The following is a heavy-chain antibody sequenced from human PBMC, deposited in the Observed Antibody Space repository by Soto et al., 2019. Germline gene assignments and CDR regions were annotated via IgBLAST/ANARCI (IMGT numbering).Heavy chain of an antibody. J-gene: IGHJ4*02. V-gene: IGHV3-66*01. CDR1: GFTFSSYW. D-gene: IGHD4-17*01. Sequence: PGGSLRLSCVVSGFTFSSYWMHWVRQAPGKGLEWVSVIYSGGSTYYADSVKGRFTISRDNSKNTLYLQMNSLRAEDTAVYYCARDGGSYGHGPLGYWGQGTQVTVSS. CDR2: IYSGGST. CDR3: ARDGGSYGHGPLGY.